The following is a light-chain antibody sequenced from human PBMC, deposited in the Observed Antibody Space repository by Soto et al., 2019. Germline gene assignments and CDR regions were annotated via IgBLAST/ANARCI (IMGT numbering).Light chain of an antibody. Sequence: EIVLTQSPVTLSVSPGERATLSCRASQTVGTNLAWFHQKPGQAPRLLFYGASTRATGIPARFSGSGSGTEFSLTISSLQSEDFAVYYCHQYSRWPRTFGQGTMVEVK. CDR1: QTVGTN. CDR3: HQYSRWPRT. CDR2: GAS. V-gene: IGKV3-15*01. J-gene: IGKJ1*01.